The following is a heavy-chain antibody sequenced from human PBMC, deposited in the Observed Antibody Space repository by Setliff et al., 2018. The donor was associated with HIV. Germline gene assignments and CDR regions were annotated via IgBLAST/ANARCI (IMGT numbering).Heavy chain of an antibody. Sequence: SETLSLTCTVSGDPIRYYYWSWIRQSPGKGLEWIGYIYFSGTTNYNPSLKSRITISVDTSKNQFSLKLSSVTAADTAVYYCAREYCSAGSCYSGRWGQGMLVTVSS. D-gene: IGHD2-15*01. CDR1: GDPIRYYY. CDR2: IYFSGTT. J-gene: IGHJ4*02. V-gene: IGHV4-4*08. CDR3: AREYCSAGSCYSGR.